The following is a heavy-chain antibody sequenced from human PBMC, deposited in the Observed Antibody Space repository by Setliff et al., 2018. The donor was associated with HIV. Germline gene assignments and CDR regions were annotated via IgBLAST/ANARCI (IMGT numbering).Heavy chain of an antibody. Sequence: SVKVSCKAAGGTFRNYAINWARQAPGQGLEWMGAIIPSLGAIYSAQKFQGRVTITADEYATTVYMELSSLKSEDTAVYYCARGRCFGQLESSFDHWGLGTLVTVSS. V-gene: IGHV1-69*13. CDR3: ARGRCFGQLESSFDH. CDR2: IIPSLGAI. J-gene: IGHJ4*02. D-gene: IGHD3-10*01. CDR1: GGTFRNYA.